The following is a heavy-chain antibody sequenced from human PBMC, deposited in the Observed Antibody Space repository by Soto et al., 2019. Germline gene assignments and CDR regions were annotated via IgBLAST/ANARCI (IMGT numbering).Heavy chain of an antibody. CDR1: GGSISDSTSSGDYS. CDR3: ARGYTSGWSDCFDA. V-gene: IGHV4-30-2*01. D-gene: IGHD6-19*01. J-gene: IGHJ5*02. Sequence: PSETLSLTCAISGGSISDSTSSGDYSWNWIRQPPGKALEWIGYIYHSGNTYYSPSLKSRVSMSVDRSKNQFSLRLTSVTAADTAVYYCARGYTSGWSDCFDAWGQGTLVTVS. CDR2: IYHSGNT.